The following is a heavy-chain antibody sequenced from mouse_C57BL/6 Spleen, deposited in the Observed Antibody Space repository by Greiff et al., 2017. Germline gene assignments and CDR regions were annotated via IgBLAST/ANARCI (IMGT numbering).Heavy chain of an antibody. CDR1: GYAFSSSW. CDR3: ARFGSKDYYAMDY. D-gene: IGHD1-1*01. CDR2: IYPGDGDT. J-gene: IGHJ4*01. Sequence: VQLVESGPELVKPGASVKISCKASGYAFSSSWMNWVKQRPGKGLEWIGRIYPGDGDTNYNGKFKGKATLTADKSSSTAYMQLSSLTSEDSAVYFCARFGSKDYYAMDYWGQGTSVTVSS. V-gene: IGHV1-82*01.